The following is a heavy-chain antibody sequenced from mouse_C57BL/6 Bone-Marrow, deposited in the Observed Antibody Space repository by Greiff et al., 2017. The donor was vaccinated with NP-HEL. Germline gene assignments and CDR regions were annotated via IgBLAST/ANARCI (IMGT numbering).Heavy chain of an antibody. Sequence: VKLMESGPELVKPGASVKISCKASGYAFSSSWMNWVKQRPGKGLEWIGRIYPGDGDTNYNGKFKGKATLTADKSSSTAYMQLSSLTSEDSAVYFCARWGWYRDYWGQGTTLTVSS. CDR2: IYPGDGDT. V-gene: IGHV1-82*01. J-gene: IGHJ2*01. CDR1: GYAFSSSW. CDR3: ARWGWYRDY. D-gene: IGHD2-1*01.